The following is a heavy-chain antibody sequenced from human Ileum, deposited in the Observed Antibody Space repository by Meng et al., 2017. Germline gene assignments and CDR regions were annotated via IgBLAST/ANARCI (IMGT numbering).Heavy chain of an antibody. Sequence: HGQLGEAGGGVGQPGRSLSLSCAESGFIFSGHDMHWVRQAPGKGLEWVALISFDGNYKDYPDSVKGRFTISRDNSKNTLYLQMSSLRVEDTAVYYCVGEVGPRDFDNWGQGILVTVSS. D-gene: IGHD1-26*01. J-gene: IGHJ4*02. CDR3: VGEVGPRDFDN. CDR1: GFIFSGHD. V-gene: IGHV3-30*06. CDR2: ISFDGNYK.